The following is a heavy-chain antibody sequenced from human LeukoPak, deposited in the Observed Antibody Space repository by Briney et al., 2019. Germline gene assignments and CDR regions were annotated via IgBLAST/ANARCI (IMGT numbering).Heavy chain of an antibody. V-gene: IGHV3-23*01. CDR2: ISGSGGST. D-gene: IGHD3-22*01. Sequence: PGGSLRLSCAASGFTFSSYAMSWVRQAPGKGLEWVSAISGSGGSTYYPDSVKGRFTISRENSKNTLYLQINSLRAEDTAVYYCAKDRNYYYDSSVVDYWGHGTLVTVSS. CDR3: AKDRNYYYDSSVVDY. J-gene: IGHJ4*01. CDR1: GFTFSSYA.